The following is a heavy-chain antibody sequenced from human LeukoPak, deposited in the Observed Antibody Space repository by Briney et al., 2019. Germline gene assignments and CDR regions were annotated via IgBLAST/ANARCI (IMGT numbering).Heavy chain of an antibody. CDR2: FDPEDGET. CDR3: ATFGWDSGSYPFDY. Sequence: ASVKVSCEVSGYTLTELSMHWVRQAPGKGLEWMGGFDPEDGETIYAQKFQGRVTMTEDTSTDTAYMELSSLRSEDTAVYYCATFGWDSGSYPFDYWGQGTLVTVSS. D-gene: IGHD1-26*01. J-gene: IGHJ4*02. CDR1: GYTLTELS. V-gene: IGHV1-24*01.